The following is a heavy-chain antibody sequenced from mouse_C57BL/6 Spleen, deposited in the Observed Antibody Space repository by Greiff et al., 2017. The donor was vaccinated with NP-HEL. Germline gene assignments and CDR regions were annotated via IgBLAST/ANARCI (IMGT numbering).Heavy chain of an antibody. Sequence: EVKVVESGGGLVKPGGSLKLSCAASGFTFSSYTMSWVRQTPEKRLEWVATISGGGGNTYYPDSVKGRFTISRDNAKNTLYLQMSRLRSEDTALDYCARQSGNPSYAMDYWGQGTSVTVSS. CDR3: ARQSGNPSYAMDY. V-gene: IGHV5-9*01. CDR2: ISGGGGNT. J-gene: IGHJ4*01. CDR1: GFTFSSYT. D-gene: IGHD2-1*01.